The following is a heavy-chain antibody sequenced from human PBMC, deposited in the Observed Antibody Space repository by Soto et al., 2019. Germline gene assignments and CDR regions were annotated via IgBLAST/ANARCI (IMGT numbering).Heavy chain of an antibody. V-gene: IGHV1-24*01. CDR2: FDPEDGET. J-gene: IGHJ3*02. CDR1: GYTFTGYY. D-gene: IGHD2-15*01. CDR3: ATGRVLGYCSGGSCHAAFDI. Sequence: GASVKVSCKASGYTFTGYYMHWVRQAPGKGLEWMGGFDPEDGETIYAQKFQGRVTMTEDTSTDTAYMELSSLRSEDTAVYYCATGRVLGYCSGGSCHAAFDIWGQGTMVTVSS.